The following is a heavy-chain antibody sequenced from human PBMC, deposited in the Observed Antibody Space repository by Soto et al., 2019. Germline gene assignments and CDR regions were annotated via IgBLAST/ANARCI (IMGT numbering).Heavy chain of an antibody. J-gene: IGHJ6*03. CDR3: ASSYGSGSYYNFYYYYMDV. Sequence: PGGSLRLSCAASGFTFSDYYMSWIRQAPGKGLEWVSYISSSGSTIYYADSVKGRFTISRDNAKNSLYLQMNSLRAEDTAVYYCASSYGSGSYYNFYYYYMDVWGKGTTVTVSS. CDR1: GFTFSDYY. CDR2: ISSSGSTI. V-gene: IGHV3-11*01. D-gene: IGHD3-10*01.